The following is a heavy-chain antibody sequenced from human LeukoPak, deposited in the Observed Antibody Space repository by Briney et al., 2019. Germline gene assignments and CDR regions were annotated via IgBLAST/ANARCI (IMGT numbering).Heavy chain of an antibody. Sequence: PLETLSLTCAVSGGSISSSNWWSWVRQPPGKGLEWIGEIYHSGNTNYNPSLKSRVTISVDKSKNQFSLKLSSVTAADTAVYYCATNYYDSSGYYYYVIWGQGTMVTVSS. CDR1: GGSISSSNW. CDR2: IYHSGNT. V-gene: IGHV4-4*02. J-gene: IGHJ3*02. CDR3: ATNYYDSSGYYYYVI. D-gene: IGHD3-22*01.